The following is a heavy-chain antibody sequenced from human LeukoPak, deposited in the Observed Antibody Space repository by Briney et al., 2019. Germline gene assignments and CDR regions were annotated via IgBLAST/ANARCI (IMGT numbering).Heavy chain of an antibody. CDR1: GFTFSDYY. V-gene: IGHV3-11*01. Sequence: GGSLRLSCAASGFTFSDYYMSWIRQAPGKGLEWVSYISSSGSTIYYADSVKGRFTISRDNAKNSLYLQMNSLRAEDTALYYCAKGAYYDSSGYSDHWGQGTLVTVSS. J-gene: IGHJ5*02. D-gene: IGHD3-22*01. CDR2: ISSSGSTI. CDR3: AKGAYYDSSGYSDH.